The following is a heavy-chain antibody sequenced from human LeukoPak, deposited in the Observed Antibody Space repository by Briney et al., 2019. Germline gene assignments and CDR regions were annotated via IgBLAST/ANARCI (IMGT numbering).Heavy chain of an antibody. V-gene: IGHV4-39*01. CDR1: GGSISRSNYY. Sequence: SGTLSLTCTVSGGSISRSNYYWGWVRQPPGRGLEWVGSLYYSGSTHYNPSLKSRVTISVDTSKNQFSLKLSSVTAADTAVYYCASRIAVAGTHYFDYWGQGPLLTVSS. D-gene: IGHD6-19*01. CDR3: ASRIAVAGTHYFDY. CDR2: LYYSGST. J-gene: IGHJ4*02.